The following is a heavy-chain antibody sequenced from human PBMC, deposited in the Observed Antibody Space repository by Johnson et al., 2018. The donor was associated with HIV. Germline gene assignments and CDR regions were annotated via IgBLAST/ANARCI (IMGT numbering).Heavy chain of an antibody. D-gene: IGHD2-8*02. CDR1: GFTFSSYA. J-gene: IGHJ3*02. Sequence: VQLVESGGGLVQPGGSLRLSCAVSGFTFSSYAMSWVRQAPGKGLEWVSAISGSGGSTYYADSVKGRFTISRDNSKNTLHLQMNSLRAEDTAVYYCAKHIVLVVYAIGAAFDIWGQGTMVTVSS. CDR3: AKHIVLVVYAIGAAFDI. CDR2: ISGSGGST. V-gene: IGHV3-23*04.